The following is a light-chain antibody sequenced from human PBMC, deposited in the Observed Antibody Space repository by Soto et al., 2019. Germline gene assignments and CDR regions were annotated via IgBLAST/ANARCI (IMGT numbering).Light chain of an antibody. J-gene: IGKJ1*01. CDR3: QQYNNWPAM. Sequence: DIQMTQSPSCRCASVGYTISITCRSFQTIAKSLNWYQQRPGKAPKLLIFGASNLHNGVPPRFSGLWSGTDFTLTISSLQTEDFAVYHCQQYNNWPAMFGQGTKVDIK. CDR2: GAS. V-gene: IGKV1-39*02. CDR1: QTIAKS.